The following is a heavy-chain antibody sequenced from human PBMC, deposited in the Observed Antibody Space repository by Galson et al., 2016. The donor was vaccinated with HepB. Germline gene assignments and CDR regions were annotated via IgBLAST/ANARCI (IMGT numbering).Heavy chain of an antibody. CDR3: ARLYHYDYIWGTYRGGYYGMDV. Sequence: LSLTCGVSGGSLSGYYWTWIRQPPGKGLEWIGEISHTGTTNYNPSLTSRVTFSVDTSKNQFSLSLISVTAADTAVYYCARLYHYDYIWGTYRGGYYGMDVWGQGTMVSVSS. CDR1: GGSLSGYY. CDR2: ISHTGTT. D-gene: IGHD3-16*02. J-gene: IGHJ6*02. V-gene: IGHV4-34*01.